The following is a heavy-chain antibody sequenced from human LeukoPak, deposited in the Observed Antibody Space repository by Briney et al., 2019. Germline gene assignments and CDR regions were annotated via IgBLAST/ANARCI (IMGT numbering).Heavy chain of an antibody. CDR3: AKEGYCSSTSCYYYYYYYMDV. CDR2: ISTSSSYI. V-gene: IGHV3-21*01. D-gene: IGHD2-2*01. Sequence: PGGSLRLSCAVSGFTFSRNSMTWVRQAPGKGLEWVSSISTSSSYIYYADSVKGRFTISRDNSKNTLYLQMNSLRAEDTAVYYCAKEGYCSSTSCYYYYYYYMDVWGKGTTVTVSS. CDR1: GFTFSRNS. J-gene: IGHJ6*03.